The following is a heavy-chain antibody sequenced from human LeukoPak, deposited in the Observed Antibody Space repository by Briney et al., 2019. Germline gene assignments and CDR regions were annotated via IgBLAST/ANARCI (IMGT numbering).Heavy chain of an antibody. J-gene: IGHJ4*02. V-gene: IGHV1-2*02. CDR1: GYTFTGYY. D-gene: IGHD3-22*01. CDR2: INPNSGGT. Sequence: GASVKVSFKASGYTFTGYYMHWVRQAPGQGLEWTGWINPNSGGTNYVQRFQGRVTMTRDTSISTAYMELSRLRSDDTAVYYCARGEYYDRSAYCFDWGQGTLVTVSS. CDR3: ARGEYYDRSAYCFD.